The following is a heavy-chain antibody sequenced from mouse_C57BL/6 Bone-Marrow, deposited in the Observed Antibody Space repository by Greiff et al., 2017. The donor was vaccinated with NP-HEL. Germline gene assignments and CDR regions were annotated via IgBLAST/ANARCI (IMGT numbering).Heavy chain of an antibody. CDR2: IYPGDGDT. CDR1: GYAFSSSW. J-gene: IGHJ3*01. Sequence: QVQLQQSGPELVKPGASVKISCKASGYAFSSSWMNWVKQRPGKGLEWIGRIYPGDGDTNYNGKLKGKATLTADKSSSTAYIQLSILTSDDSAVYFCARDYSNYFVAYWGQGTLVTVSA. V-gene: IGHV1-82*01. D-gene: IGHD2-5*01. CDR3: ARDYSNYFVAY.